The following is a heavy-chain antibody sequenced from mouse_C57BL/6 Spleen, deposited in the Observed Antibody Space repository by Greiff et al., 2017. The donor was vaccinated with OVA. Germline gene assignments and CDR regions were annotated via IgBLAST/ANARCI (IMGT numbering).Heavy chain of an antibody. CDR3: ASPYYYGSSYYAMDY. CDR2: IDPEDGET. CDR1: GFNIKDYY. J-gene: IGHJ4*01. D-gene: IGHD1-1*01. V-gene: IGHV14-2*01. Sequence: EVQRVESGAELVKPGASVKLSCTASGFNIKDYYMHWVKQRTEQGLEWIGRIDPEDGETKYAPKFQGKATITADTSSNTAYLQLSSLTSEDTAVYYCASPYYYGSSYYAMDYWGQGTSVTVSS.